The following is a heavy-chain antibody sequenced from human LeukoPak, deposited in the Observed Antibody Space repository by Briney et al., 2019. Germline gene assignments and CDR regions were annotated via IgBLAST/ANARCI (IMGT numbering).Heavy chain of an antibody. CDR1: GFTFSSYA. CDR3: AKVVVVPAATRMAGYFDY. V-gene: IGHV3-23*01. Sequence: GGSLRLSCAASGFTFSSYAMSSVRQAPGKGLEWVSAISGSGGSTYYADSVKGRFTISRDNSKNTLYLQMNSLGAEDTAVYYCAKVVVVPAATRMAGYFDYWGQGTLVTVSS. D-gene: IGHD2-2*01. CDR2: ISGSGGST. J-gene: IGHJ4*02.